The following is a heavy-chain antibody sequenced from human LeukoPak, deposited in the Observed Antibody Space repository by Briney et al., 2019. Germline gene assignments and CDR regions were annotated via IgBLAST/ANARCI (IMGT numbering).Heavy chain of an antibody. Sequence: GEPLKISCKGSGYSFTSYWIGWGRQVPGKGLGGMGIIYPGDSDTTYSPSFQGQVTISADKSISTAYLQWSSLKASDTAMYYCARHDYGGNWSDPWGQGTLVTVSS. CDR1: GYSFTSYW. V-gene: IGHV5-51*01. D-gene: IGHD4-23*01. CDR3: ARHDYGGNWSDP. CDR2: IYPGDSDT. J-gene: IGHJ5*02.